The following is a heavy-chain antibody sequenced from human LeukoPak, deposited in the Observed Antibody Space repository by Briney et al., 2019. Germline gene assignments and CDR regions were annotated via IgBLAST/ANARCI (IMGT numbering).Heavy chain of an antibody. Sequence: SETLSLTCAVYGGSFSGYYWSWIRQSPGKGLEWLGYVHDSAGTIYNPSLKSRVTISVDRSKNQFSLKLSSVTAADTAVYYCARAENSEDAFDIWGQGTMVTVSS. D-gene: IGHD2-21*01. CDR2: VHDSAGT. V-gene: IGHV4-34*01. J-gene: IGHJ3*02. CDR3: ARAENSEDAFDI. CDR1: GGSFSGYY.